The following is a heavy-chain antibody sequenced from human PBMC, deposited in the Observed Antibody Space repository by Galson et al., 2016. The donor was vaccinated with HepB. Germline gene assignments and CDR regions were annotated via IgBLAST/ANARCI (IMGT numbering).Heavy chain of an antibody. CDR3: ARAAAVGTYRYYGMDV. J-gene: IGHJ6*02. Sequence: SVKVSCKASGGIFSNYVVNWVRQAPGQGLEWMGGIIPIFDTANYAQKFQGRVTITADKYTSTAYMELSSLRSEDTAVYYCARAAAVGTYRYYGMDVWGQGTTVTV. D-gene: IGHD6-13*01. CDR2: IIPIFDTA. V-gene: IGHV1-69*06. CDR1: GGIFSNYV.